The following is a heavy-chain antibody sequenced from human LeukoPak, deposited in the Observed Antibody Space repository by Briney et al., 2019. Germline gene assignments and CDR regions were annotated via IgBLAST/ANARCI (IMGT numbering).Heavy chain of an antibody. J-gene: IGHJ5*02. CDR2: IFSDGTT. D-gene: IGHD1-1*01. V-gene: IGHV4-4*07. Sequence: SETLSLTCTVSGGSINGYHWSWIWQAAGKGLEWIGRIFSDGTTAYNPSLKSRVIMSLDTSKNQLSLKLSSVTAADTAVYHGARAQTGTFSRFDPWGQGTLVTVSS. CDR3: ARAQTGTFSRFDP. CDR1: GGSINGYH.